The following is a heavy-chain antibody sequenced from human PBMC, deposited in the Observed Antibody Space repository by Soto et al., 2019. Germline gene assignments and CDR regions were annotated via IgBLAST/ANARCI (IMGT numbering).Heavy chain of an antibody. V-gene: IGHV1-46*01. CDR2: INPSGGST. CDR3: ARDGLVWTPTGYYYYMDV. J-gene: IGHJ6*03. Sequence: ASVKVSCKASGYTFTSYYMHWVRQAPGQGLEWMGIINPSGGSTSYAQKFQGRVTMTRDTSTSTVYMELSSLRSEDTAVYYCARDGLVWTPTGYYYYMDVWGKGTTVTVSS. D-gene: IGHD4-4*01. CDR1: GYTFTSYY.